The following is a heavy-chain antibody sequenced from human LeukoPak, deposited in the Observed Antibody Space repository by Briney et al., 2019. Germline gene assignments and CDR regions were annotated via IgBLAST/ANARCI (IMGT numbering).Heavy chain of an antibody. J-gene: IGHJ6*03. V-gene: IGHV4-34*01. Sequence: SETLSLTCAVYGGSFSGYYWSWIRQPPGKGLEWIGEINHSGSTNYNPSLKSRVTISVDTSKNQFSLKLSSVTAADTAVYYCARGVYYDSSGYYYREKYYYYYYYMDVWGKGTTVTVSS. D-gene: IGHD3-22*01. CDR1: GGSFSGYY. CDR3: ARGVYYDSSGYYYREKYYYYYYYMDV. CDR2: INHSGST.